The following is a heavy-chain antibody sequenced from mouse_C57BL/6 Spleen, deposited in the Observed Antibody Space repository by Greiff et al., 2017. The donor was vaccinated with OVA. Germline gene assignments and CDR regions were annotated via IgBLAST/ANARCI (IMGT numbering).Heavy chain of an antibody. CDR2: INPNNGGT. J-gene: IGHJ1*03. CDR1: GYTFTDYN. CDR3: ARGIYYEGYFDV. V-gene: IGHV1-18*01. Sequence: EVQGVESGPELVKPGASVKIPCKASGYTFTDYNMDWVKQSHGKSLEWIGDINPNNGGTIYNQKFKGKATLTVDKSSSTAYMELRSLTSEDTAVYYCARGIYYEGYFDVWGTGTTVTVSS. D-gene: IGHD2-4*01.